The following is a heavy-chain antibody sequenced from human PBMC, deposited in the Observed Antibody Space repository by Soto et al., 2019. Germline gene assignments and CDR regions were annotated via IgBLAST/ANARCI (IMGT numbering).Heavy chain of an antibody. CDR3: ARQRDTAMVSRGSNWFDL. CDR2: IYYSGST. V-gene: IGHV4-59*08. J-gene: IGHJ5*02. D-gene: IGHD5-18*01. Sequence: QVQLQESGPGLVKPSETLSLTCTVSGGSISSYYWSWIRQPPGKGLEWIGYIYYSGSTNYNPSLKSRVTTSVATSNNQSSLKRSSVTSADTAVYYCARQRDTAMVSRGSNWFDLWGQGTLVTVTS. CDR1: GGSISSYY.